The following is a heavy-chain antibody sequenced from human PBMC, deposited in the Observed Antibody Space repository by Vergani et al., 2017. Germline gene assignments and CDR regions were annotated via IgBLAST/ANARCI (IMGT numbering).Heavy chain of an antibody. CDR1: GGTFSSYA. V-gene: IGHV1-69*06. J-gene: IGHJ3*02. CDR3: ARYRPTADIVVVSYAFDI. Sequence: QVQLVQSGAEVKKPGSSVKVSCKASGGTFSSYAISWVRQAPGQGLEWMGGIIPIFGTANYAQKFQGRVTITADKSTSTAYMELSSLRSEDTAVYYCARYRPTADIVVVSYAFDIWGQGTMVTVSS. CDR2: IIPIFGTA. D-gene: IGHD2-2*01.